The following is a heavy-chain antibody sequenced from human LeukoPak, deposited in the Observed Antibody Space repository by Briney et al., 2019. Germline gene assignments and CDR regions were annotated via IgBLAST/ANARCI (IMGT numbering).Heavy chain of an antibody. CDR3: ARDTSNSPDY. J-gene: IGHJ4*02. CDR2: FNSDGSSI. D-gene: IGHD4-11*01. Sequence: GGSLRLSCAASGFTFSTYWMHWVRQPPGKGLVWVSRFNSDGSSITYADSAKGRFTISRDSAKNTLYLQMNSLRAEDTAVYYCARDTSNSPDYWGQGTLVTVSS. V-gene: IGHV3-74*01. CDR1: GFTFSTYW.